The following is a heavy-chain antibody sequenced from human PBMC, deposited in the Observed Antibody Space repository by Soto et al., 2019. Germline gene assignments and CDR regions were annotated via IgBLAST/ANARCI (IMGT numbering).Heavy chain of an antibody. Sequence: GGSLRLSCAASGFTFSSYAMSWVHQAPGKGLEWVSAISGSGGSTYYADSVKGRFTISRDNSKNTLYLQMNSLRAEDTAVYYCAKVSGLRFLEWLLGHDAFDIWGQGTMVTVSS. CDR2: ISGSGGST. V-gene: IGHV3-23*01. J-gene: IGHJ3*02. D-gene: IGHD3-3*01. CDR1: GFTFSSYA. CDR3: AKVSGLRFLEWLLGHDAFDI.